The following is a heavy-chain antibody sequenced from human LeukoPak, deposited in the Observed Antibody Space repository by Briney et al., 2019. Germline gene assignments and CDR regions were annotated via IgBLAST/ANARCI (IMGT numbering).Heavy chain of an antibody. CDR2: ILTSGMI. D-gene: IGHD3-22*01. Sequence: SQTLSLTCNVSGGSINSEDFYWSWIRQPAGKGLEWIGHILTSGMINYNPSLKSRVTISADTSKNQFFLRLSSVTAADTALYYCAREDFRDLYDSGGYYRPADCWGQGTLVTVSS. V-gene: IGHV4-61*09. CDR3: AREDFRDLYDSGGYYRPADC. J-gene: IGHJ4*02. CDR1: GGSINSEDFY.